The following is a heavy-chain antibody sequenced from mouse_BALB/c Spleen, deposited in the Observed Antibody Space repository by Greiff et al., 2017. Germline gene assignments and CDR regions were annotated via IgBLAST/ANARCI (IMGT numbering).Heavy chain of an antibody. CDR2: IDPANGNT. Sequence: VQLKESGAELVKPGASVKLSCTASGFNIKDTYMHWVKQRPEQGLEWIGRIDPANGNTKYDPTFQGKATITADTSSNTAYLQLSSLTSEDTAVYYCAREFITFYWGQGTLVTVSA. CDR3: AREFITFY. CDR1: GFNIKDTY. V-gene: IGHV14-3*02. D-gene: IGHD1-2*01. J-gene: IGHJ3*01.